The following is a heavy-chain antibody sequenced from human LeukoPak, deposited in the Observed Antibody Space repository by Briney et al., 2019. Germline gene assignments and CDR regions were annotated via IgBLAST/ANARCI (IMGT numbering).Heavy chain of an antibody. CDR1: GFTFSGSA. CDR2: IRSKANSYAT. D-gene: IGHD3-22*01. Sequence: GGSLRLSCAASGFTFSGSAVHWVRQASGKGLEWVGRIRSKANSYATAYAASVKGRFTISRDDSKNTAYLQMNSLKTEDTAVYYCTRPRTLGYYDSSGYYYGVESYYYYYYMDVWGKGTTVTVSS. V-gene: IGHV3-73*01. CDR3: TRPRTLGYYDSSGYYYGVESYYYYYYMDV. J-gene: IGHJ6*03.